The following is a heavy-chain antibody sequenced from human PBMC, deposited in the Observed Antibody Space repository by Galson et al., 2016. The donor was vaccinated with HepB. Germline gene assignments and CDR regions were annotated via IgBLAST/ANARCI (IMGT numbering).Heavy chain of an antibody. J-gene: IGHJ4*02. V-gene: IGHV3-30-3*01. Sequence: SLRLSCAASGFTFSTSSMHWVRQAPGKGLEWVSLISYDGNHKYFADSVRGRFTIFRDNFRNTLYLQMNSLTTDDTGVYYCASGYCRSGNCPDIDFGGQGTLVTVSS. CDR1: GFTFSTSS. CDR2: ISYDGNHK. CDR3: ASGYCRSGNCPDIDF. D-gene: IGHD2-15*01.